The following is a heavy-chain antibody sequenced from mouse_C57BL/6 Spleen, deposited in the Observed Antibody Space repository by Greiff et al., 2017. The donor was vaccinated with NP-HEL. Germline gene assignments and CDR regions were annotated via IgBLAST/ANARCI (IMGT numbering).Heavy chain of an antibody. D-gene: IGHD2-2*01. CDR2: IYPEDGDT. Sequence: VKLQESGAELVRPGASVKLSCTASGFNIKDYFMPWVKQRPEHGLAWIGRIYPEDGDTEYAPKFQGKATMTADTSSNTAYLQLSSLTTEDTAVYYCTTSMVTTRPWFAYWGQGTLVTVSA. CDR1: GFNIKDYF. V-gene: IGHV14-1*01. J-gene: IGHJ3*01. CDR3: TTSMVTTRPWFAY.